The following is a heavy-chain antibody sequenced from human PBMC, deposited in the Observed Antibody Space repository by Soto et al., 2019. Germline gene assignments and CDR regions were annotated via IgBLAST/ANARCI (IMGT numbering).Heavy chain of an antibody. D-gene: IGHD3-3*01. CDR2: ISYSGST. Sequence: PSETLSLTCTVSGGSISGHYWSWIRQPPGKGLQYIGYISYSGSTNYNPSLKSRVTISVDTSNNQFSLRLSSVTAADTAVYYCARDVGLQHDTGYYDFWSGKNNCFDPCGQGLLVTVSS. CDR1: GGSISGHY. CDR3: ARDVGLQHDTGYYDFWSGKNNCFDP. J-gene: IGHJ5*02. V-gene: IGHV4-59*11.